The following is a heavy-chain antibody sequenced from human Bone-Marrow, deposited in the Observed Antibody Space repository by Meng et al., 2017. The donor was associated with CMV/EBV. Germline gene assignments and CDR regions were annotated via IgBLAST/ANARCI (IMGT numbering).Heavy chain of an antibody. V-gene: IGHV4-4*07. J-gene: IGHJ5*02. CDR1: GSPIRCYT. CDR3: ARGSGYFAWLDDWFDP. Sequence: SGPVLRTSSHAPFRSCPACGSPIRCYTCRWHRHPARKAVGWSGRIHTSGSTNSDQHPKSRVTMSLDTSKNQVSLKLSSVRAVDTAVYYCARGSGYFAWLDDWFDPWGQGTLVTVSS. D-gene: IGHD3-9*01. CDR2: IHTSGST.